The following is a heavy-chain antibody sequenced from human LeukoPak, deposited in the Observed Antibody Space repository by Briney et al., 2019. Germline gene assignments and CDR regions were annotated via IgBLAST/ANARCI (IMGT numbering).Heavy chain of an antibody. D-gene: IGHD2-21*02. CDR3: AKTTVVATAVVKYDVFDT. CDR2: TYYRSKWYN. V-gene: IGHV6-1*01. J-gene: IGHJ3*02. Sequence: SQTLSLTCVISGDRISNSNDAWNWIRQSPSRGLEWLGRTYYRSKWYNDYAVSVKSRITINPDTSKNQFSLQLNSVTPEDTAVYYCAKTTVVATAVVKYDVFDTWGQGTMVTVSS. CDR1: GDRISNSNDA.